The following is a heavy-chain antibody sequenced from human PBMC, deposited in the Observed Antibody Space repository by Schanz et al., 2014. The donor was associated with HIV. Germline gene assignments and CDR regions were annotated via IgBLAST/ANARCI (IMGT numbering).Heavy chain of an antibody. V-gene: IGHV3-30*03. Sequence: QVQLVESGGGVVQPGRSLRLSCAASGFTFSSYGMHWVRQAPGKGLEWVAVISYDGSRKYYADSVKGRFTISRDNSKNTLYLQMNRLRAEDTAVYHCAARYCSGAKCYFLDYWGQGTLVTVSS. D-gene: IGHD2-15*01. CDR3: AARYCSGAKCYFLDY. CDR1: GFTFSSYG. J-gene: IGHJ4*02. CDR2: ISYDGSRK.